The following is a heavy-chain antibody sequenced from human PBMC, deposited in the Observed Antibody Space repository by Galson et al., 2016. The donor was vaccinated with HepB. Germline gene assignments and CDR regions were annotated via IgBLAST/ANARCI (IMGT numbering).Heavy chain of an antibody. D-gene: IGHD3-10*01. V-gene: IGHV3-74*01. CDR3: ASSVRGSGSPPGGY. J-gene: IGHJ4*02. CDR1: GFTFDNHW. Sequence: SLRLSCAASGFTFDNHWMHWVRQAPGKGLVWVSRISPDGGTTNYADSVRGRFTNSRDNAKNTLYLQMNSLRAEDTAVYYCASSVRGSGSPPGGYWGQGTLVTVSS. CDR2: ISPDGGTT.